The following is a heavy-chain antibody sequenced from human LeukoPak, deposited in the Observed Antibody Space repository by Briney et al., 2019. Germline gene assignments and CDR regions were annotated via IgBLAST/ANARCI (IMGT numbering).Heavy chain of an antibody. CDR3: ARAGIAVAGRVGFDY. V-gene: IGHV6-1*01. CDR2: TYYRSKWYN. Sequence: SQTLSLTCAISGDSVSSNSAAWNWIRQSPSGGLEWLGRTYYRSKWYNDYAVSVKSRITINPDTSKNQFSLQPNSVTPEDTAVYYCARAGIAVAGRVGFDYWGQGTLVTVSS. D-gene: IGHD6-19*01. J-gene: IGHJ4*02. CDR1: GDSVSSNSAA.